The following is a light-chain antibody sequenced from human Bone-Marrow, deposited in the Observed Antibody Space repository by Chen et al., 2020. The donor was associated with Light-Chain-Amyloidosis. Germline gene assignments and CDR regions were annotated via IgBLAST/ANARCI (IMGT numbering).Light chain of an antibody. CDR2: VDS. Sequence: SYVLTQPSSVSVAPGQTATIAWGGNNIGSTSVHWYQQTPGPAPLLVVYVDSDRPSGIPERLAGSNSGNPATLTISRVEAGDEADYYCQVWDRSSDRPVFGGGTKLAVL. CDR1: NIGSTS. CDR3: QVWDRSSDRPV. J-gene: IGLJ3*02. V-gene: IGLV3-21*02.